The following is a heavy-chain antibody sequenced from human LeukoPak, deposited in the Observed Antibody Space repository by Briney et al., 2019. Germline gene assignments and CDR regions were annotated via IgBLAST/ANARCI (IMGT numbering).Heavy chain of an antibody. Sequence: GGSLRLSCAASGFTFSSYAMSWVRQAPGKGLEWVSAISGSDGSTYYADSVKGRFTISRDNSKNTLYLQMNSLRAEDTAVYYCAKDNVLRFLEWLEGGPFDYWGQGTLVTVSS. CDR1: GFTFSSYA. CDR2: ISGSDGST. D-gene: IGHD3-3*01. CDR3: AKDNVLRFLEWLEGGPFDY. J-gene: IGHJ4*02. V-gene: IGHV3-23*01.